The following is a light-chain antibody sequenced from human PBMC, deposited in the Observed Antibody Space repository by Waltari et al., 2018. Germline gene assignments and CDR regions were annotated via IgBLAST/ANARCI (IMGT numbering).Light chain of an antibody. J-gene: IGKJ1*01. CDR3: QQHYSSPPT. CDR2: WAS. V-gene: IGKV4-1*01. Sequence: DIVMTQSPDSLAVSLGERATINCKSSQSVLYNSNNKNHLAWYQQKPGQPPKLLIYWASTRESGVPDRFSGSGSGTDFTLTITSLQAEDGAVYYCQQHYSSPPTFGQGTKVEIK. CDR1: QSVLYNSNNKNH.